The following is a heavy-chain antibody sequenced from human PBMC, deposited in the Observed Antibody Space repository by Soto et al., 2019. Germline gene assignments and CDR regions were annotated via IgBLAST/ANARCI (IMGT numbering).Heavy chain of an antibody. D-gene: IGHD4-17*01. CDR2: ISGSGGST. Sequence: EVQLLESGGGLVQPGGSLRLSCAASGFTFSSYAMSWVRQAPGKGLEWVSAISGSGGSTYYADSVKGRFTSSRDNSKNALYLQMNSLRAEDTAVYSCARRTVGWYFDLWGRGTLVTVSS. CDR3: ARRTVGWYFDL. V-gene: IGHV3-23*01. CDR1: GFTFSSYA. J-gene: IGHJ2*01.